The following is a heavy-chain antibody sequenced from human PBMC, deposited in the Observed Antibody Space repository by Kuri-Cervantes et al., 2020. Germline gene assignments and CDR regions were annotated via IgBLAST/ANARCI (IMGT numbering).Heavy chain of an antibody. J-gene: IGHJ4*02. V-gene: IGHV3-33*08. CDR1: GFTFSSYG. Sequence: GESLKISCAASGFTFSSYGMHWVRQAPGKGLEWVAVIWYDGSNKYYADSVKGRFTISRDNSKNTLYLQMNSLRAEDTAVYYCARDGYPHYYDSSGYYYFVYWGQGTLVTVSS. CDR3: ARDGYPHYYDSSGYYYFVY. CDR2: IWYDGSNK. D-gene: IGHD3-22*01.